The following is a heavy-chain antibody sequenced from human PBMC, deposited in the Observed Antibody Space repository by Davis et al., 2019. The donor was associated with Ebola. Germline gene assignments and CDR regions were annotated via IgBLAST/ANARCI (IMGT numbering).Heavy chain of an antibody. CDR2: INPSGRST. J-gene: IGHJ4*02. V-gene: IGHV1-46*03. Sequence: ASVKVSCKASGYTFASYYIHWVRQAPGQGLEWVGMINPSGRSTTYTQKFQDRITMTRDTSTSTAYMDLSSLRSEDTAVYYCALSYHDSSGYWYFDNWGQGTLVTVSS. D-gene: IGHD3-22*01. CDR1: GYTFASYY. CDR3: ALSYHDSSGYWYFDN.